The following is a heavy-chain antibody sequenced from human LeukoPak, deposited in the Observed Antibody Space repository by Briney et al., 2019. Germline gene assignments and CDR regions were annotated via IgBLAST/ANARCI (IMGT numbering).Heavy chain of an antibody. CDR2: ISGSGAST. CDR1: GFTFSNYA. Sequence: PGGSLRLSCAASGFTFSNYAMSWVRQAPGKGLEWVSAISGSGASTHYADSVKGRFTISRDNSKNMLYLQMNSLRAEDTAVYYCAKETASGYGAFDRWGQGTRVTVFS. V-gene: IGHV3-23*01. CDR3: AKETASGYGAFDR. J-gene: IGHJ3*02. D-gene: IGHD3-22*01.